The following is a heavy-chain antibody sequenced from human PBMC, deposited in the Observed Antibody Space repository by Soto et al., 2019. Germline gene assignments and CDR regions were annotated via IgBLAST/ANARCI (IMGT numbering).Heavy chain of an antibody. V-gene: IGHV3-33*01. Sequence: PGGSLRLSCAASGFTFSSYGMHWVRQAPGKGLEWVAVIWYDGSNKYYADSVKGRFTISRDNSKNTLYLQMNSLRAEDTAVYYCARETIGIAVAGTGSWFDYWGQGTLVTVSS. D-gene: IGHD6-19*01. J-gene: IGHJ4*02. CDR2: IWYDGSNK. CDR3: ARETIGIAVAGTGSWFDY. CDR1: GFTFSSYG.